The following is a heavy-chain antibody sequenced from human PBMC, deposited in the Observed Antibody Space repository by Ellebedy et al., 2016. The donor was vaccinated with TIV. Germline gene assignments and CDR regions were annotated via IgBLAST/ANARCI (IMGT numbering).Heavy chain of an antibody. CDR3: ARAVGTSGTGAPY. V-gene: IGHV3-33*08. D-gene: IGHD3-10*01. CDR2: IWYDGSNE. CDR1: GFTFSSYG. Sequence: GESLKISCVVSGFTFSSYGMHWVRQAPGKGLEWVAVIWYDGSNEYYADSVKGRFTISRANSKNTLHLQMNSLRVEDTAVYYCARAVGTSGTGAPYWGQGTLVSVSS. J-gene: IGHJ4*02.